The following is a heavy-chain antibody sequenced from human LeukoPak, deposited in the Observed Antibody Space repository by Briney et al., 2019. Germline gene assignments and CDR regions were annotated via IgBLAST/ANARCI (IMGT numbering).Heavy chain of an antibody. V-gene: IGHV1-69*13. Sequence: ASVKVSCKAYGGTFNSYAISWVRQAPGQGLEWMGGIIPIFGIANYAQKFQGRVTITADESTSTAYMELSSLRSEDTAVYYCARAPYSSGGSTNYYYYYYMDVWDKGTTVTVSS. CDR1: GGTFNSYA. CDR2: IIPIFGIA. D-gene: IGHD6-19*01. J-gene: IGHJ6*03. CDR3: ARAPYSSGGSTNYYYYYYMDV.